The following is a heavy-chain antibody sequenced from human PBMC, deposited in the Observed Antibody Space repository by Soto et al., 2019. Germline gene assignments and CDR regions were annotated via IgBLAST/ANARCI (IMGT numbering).Heavy chain of an antibody. CDR2: IYYSGST. D-gene: IGHD3-22*01. CDR3: ARVRYYDSSGDNWFDP. V-gene: IGHV4-31*03. Sequence: QVQLQESGPGLVKPSQTLSLTCTVSGGSISSGGYYWSCIRQHPGKGLEWIGYIYYSGSTYYNPSLKSRVTISVDTSKNQFSLKLSSVTAADTAVYYCARVRYYDSSGDNWFDPWGQGTLVTVSS. CDR1: GGSISSGGYY. J-gene: IGHJ5*02.